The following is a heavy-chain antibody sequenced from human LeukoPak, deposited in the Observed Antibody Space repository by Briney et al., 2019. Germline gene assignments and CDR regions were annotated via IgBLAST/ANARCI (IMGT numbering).Heavy chain of an antibody. CDR2: ISPENDVT. CDR1: GYTFTSYY. Sequence: GASVKVSCKASGYTFTSYYMHWVRQAPGQGLEWMGWISPENDVTYFAQKFQDRVTLTTDTSISTAYMELNRLTSDDTAVYYCARGEAPPSYYIDYWGRGTLVTVSS. V-gene: IGHV1-2*02. J-gene: IGHJ4*02. D-gene: IGHD1-26*01. CDR3: ARGEAPPSYYIDY.